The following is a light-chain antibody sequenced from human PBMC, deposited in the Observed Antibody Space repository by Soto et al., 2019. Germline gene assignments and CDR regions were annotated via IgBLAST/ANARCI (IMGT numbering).Light chain of an antibody. CDR1: QNINIY. V-gene: IGKV3-11*01. CDR2: DAS. Sequence: EIVLTQSPATLSLSPGERATLSCRASQNINIYLAWYQQKPGQAPRILIYDASNRATGVPAMFSGSGSGTDFTLTISRLEPEDFAVYYCQQRDNWLWTFGQGTKVEIK. CDR3: QQRDNWLWT. J-gene: IGKJ1*01.